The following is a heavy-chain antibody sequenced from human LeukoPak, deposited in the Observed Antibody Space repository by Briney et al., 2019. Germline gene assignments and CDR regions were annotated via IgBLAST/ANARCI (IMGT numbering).Heavy chain of an antibody. J-gene: IGHJ4*02. D-gene: IGHD6-19*01. Sequence: GGSLRLSCAVSGLTFSNAWMSWVRQAPGKGLEWVSTIRGSGGGTYYADSVKGRFTISRDNSKNTLYLQMNSLRDEDTALYYCAKAGIGVVGYFDYWGQGTLVTVSS. CDR3: AKAGIGVVGYFDY. CDR1: GLTFSNAW. V-gene: IGHV3-23*01. CDR2: IRGSGGGT.